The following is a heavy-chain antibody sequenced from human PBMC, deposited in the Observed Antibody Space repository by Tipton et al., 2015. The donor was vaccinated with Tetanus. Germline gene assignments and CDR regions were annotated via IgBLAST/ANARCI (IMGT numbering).Heavy chain of an antibody. Sequence: QVQLVQSGAEVKKPGSSVKVSCKASGGTFSSYAISWVRQAPGQGLEWMGGIIPIFGTANYAQKFQGRVTITADESTSTAYMELSSLRSDCTAVYSCARDGGRYYDSRGLDPFGIWGQGTMVTVSS. CDR3: ARDGGRYYDSRGLDPFGI. J-gene: IGHJ3*02. CDR2: IIPIFGTA. CDR1: GGTFSSYA. D-gene: IGHD3-22*01. V-gene: IGHV1-69*01.